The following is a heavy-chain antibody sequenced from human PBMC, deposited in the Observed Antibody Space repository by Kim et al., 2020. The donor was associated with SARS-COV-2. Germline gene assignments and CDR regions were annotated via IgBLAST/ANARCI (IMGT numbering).Heavy chain of an antibody. Sequence: KGLVTISVDTSKNQFSLKLSSVTAADTAVYYCARQGSSGWPTYYYYGMDVWGQGTTVTVSS. J-gene: IGHJ6*02. CDR3: ARQGSSGWPTYYYYGMDV. V-gene: IGHV4-39*01. D-gene: IGHD6-19*01.